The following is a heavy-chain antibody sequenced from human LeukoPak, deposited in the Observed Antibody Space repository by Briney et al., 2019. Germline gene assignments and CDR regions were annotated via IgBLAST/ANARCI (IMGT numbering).Heavy chain of an antibody. D-gene: IGHD2-8*01. V-gene: IGHV3-11*04. Sequence: PGGSLRLSCAASGFTFSDYYMSWIRQAPGKGLEWVSYISSSSSTIYYADSVKGRFTISRDNAKNSLYLQMNSLRAEDTAVYYCARSAYCTNGVCPFGYWGQGTLVTVSS. CDR1: GFTFSDYY. CDR3: ARSAYCTNGVCPFGY. J-gene: IGHJ4*02. CDR2: ISSSSSTI.